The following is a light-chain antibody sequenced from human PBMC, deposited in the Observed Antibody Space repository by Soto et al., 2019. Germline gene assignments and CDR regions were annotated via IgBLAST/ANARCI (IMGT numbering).Light chain of an antibody. CDR3: HQRQSWPRT. CDR2: GAS. CDR1: QSVTSRY. Sequence: EIVITQSPATVSVSPGERATLSCRASQSVTSRYLAWYQQKSGQAPRLLTYGASTRDTGIPARFSASGSGTDVTLTISDVQPEEFPLYYCHQRQSWPRTFGQGTK. V-gene: IGKV3-15*01. J-gene: IGKJ1*01.